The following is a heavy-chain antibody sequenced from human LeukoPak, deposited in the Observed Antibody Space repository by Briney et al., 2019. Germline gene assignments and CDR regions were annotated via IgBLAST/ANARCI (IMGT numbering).Heavy chain of an antibody. CDR3: ARDPRSGWDWFDP. Sequence: SETLSLTCTVSGGSISSYYWSWIRQPPGKGLEWIGYIYYSGSTNYNPSLKSRVTISVDTSKNQFSLKLSSVTAADTAVYYCARDPRSGWDWFDPWGQGTLVTVSS. D-gene: IGHD6-19*01. CDR2: IYYSGST. J-gene: IGHJ5*02. CDR1: GGSISSYY. V-gene: IGHV4-59*01.